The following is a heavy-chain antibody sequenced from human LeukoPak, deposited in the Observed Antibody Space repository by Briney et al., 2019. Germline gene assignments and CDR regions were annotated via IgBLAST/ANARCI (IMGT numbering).Heavy chain of an antibody. J-gene: IGHJ4*02. V-gene: IGHV4-39*01. CDR3: ARWIVSGFDY. D-gene: IGHD3-16*02. CDR2: IYYSGST. CDR1: GGSISGSSYY. Sequence: SETLSLTCTVSGGSISGSSYYWGWIRQPPGKGLEWIGSIYYSGSTYYNPSLKSRVTISVDTSKNQFSLKLSSVTAADTAVYYCARWIVSGFDYWGQGTLVTVSS.